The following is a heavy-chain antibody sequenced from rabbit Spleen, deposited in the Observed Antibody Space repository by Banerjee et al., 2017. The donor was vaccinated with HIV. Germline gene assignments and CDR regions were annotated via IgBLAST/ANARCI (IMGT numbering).Heavy chain of an antibody. J-gene: IGHJ6*01. Sequence: QSLEESGGDLVKPGGSLTLTCTASGFSFSGSYYMCWVRQAPGKGLEWIACTAGGRSAFTYYASWAKGRFTISKASSTTVTLQMTSLTAADTATYFCARDTATSFSTYGMDLWGPGTLVTVS. CDR2: TAGGRSAFT. CDR3: ARDTATSFSTYGMDL. CDR1: GFSFSGSYY. D-gene: IGHD1-1*01. V-gene: IGHV1S40*01.